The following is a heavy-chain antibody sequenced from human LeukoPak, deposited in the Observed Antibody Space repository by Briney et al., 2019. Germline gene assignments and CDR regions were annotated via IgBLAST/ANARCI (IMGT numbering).Heavy chain of an antibody. CDR1: GGSISSYY. CDR2: IYYSGST. CDR3: ARDREVGAAGYYFDY. Sequence: SETLSLTCTVSGGSISSYYWSWIRQPPGKGLEWIGYIYYSGSTNYNPSLKSRVTISVDTSKNQFSLKLSSVTAADTAVYYCARDREVGAAGYYFDYWGQGTLVTVSS. D-gene: IGHD1-26*01. V-gene: IGHV4-59*01. J-gene: IGHJ4*02.